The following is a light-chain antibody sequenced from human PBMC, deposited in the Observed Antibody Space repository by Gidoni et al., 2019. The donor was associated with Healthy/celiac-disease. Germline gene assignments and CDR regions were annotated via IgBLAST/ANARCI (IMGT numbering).Light chain of an antibody. J-gene: IGKJ2*01. V-gene: IGKV3-20*01. Sequence: VLTQSPGPLSLSPGERATLSCRASQSVSSSYLAWYQQKPGQAPRLLIYGASSRATGIPDRFSGGGSGTDFTLAISRLQPEDFAVYYCQQYGSSPLYTFGQATKLEIK. CDR1: QSVSSSY. CDR3: QQYGSSPLYT. CDR2: GAS.